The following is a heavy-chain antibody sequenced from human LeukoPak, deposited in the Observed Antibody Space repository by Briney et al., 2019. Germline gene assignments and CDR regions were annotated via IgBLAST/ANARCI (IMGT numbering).Heavy chain of an antibody. V-gene: IGHV3-30*18. CDR1: GFTFSSYG. Sequence: LPGGSLRLSCAASGFTFSSYGMHWVRQAPGKGLEWVAVISYDGSNKYYADSVKGRFTISRDNSKNTLYLQMNSLRAEDTAVYYCANSPQMASGPPTPLDCWGQGTLVTVSS. J-gene: IGHJ4*02. D-gene: IGHD3-10*01. CDR2: ISYDGSNK. CDR3: ANSPQMASGPPTPLDC.